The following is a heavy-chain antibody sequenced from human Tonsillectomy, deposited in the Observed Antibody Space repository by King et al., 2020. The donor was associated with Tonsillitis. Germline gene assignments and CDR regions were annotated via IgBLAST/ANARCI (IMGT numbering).Heavy chain of an antibody. CDR2: IKQDVSEK. CDR3: AGDKHNWGSGGDALDV. V-gene: IGHV3-7*01. CDR1: GFTFSNYW. Sequence: EVQLVESGGGLVQPGGSLRLSCAASGFTFSNYWMSWVRQAPGKGLEWVANIKQDVSEKYYVDSVKGRFTISRDNAKNSLNLQMNILRADDTAVYYCAGDKHNWGSGGDALDVWGQGTTVTVSS. D-gene: IGHD7-27*01. J-gene: IGHJ3*01.